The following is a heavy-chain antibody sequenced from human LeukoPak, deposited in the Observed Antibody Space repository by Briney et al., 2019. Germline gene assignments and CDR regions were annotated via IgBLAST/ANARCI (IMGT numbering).Heavy chain of an antibody. CDR3: ARGFDKSYDKTLDY. D-gene: IGHD5-12*01. CDR2: MNPNSGNT. Sequence: ASVKVSCKASGYTFTSYDINWLRQATGQGLEWMGWMNPNSGNTGYAQKFQGRVTMTRNTSISTAYMELSSLRSEDTAVYYCARGFDKSYDKTLDYWGQGTLVTVSS. V-gene: IGHV1-8*01. J-gene: IGHJ4*02. CDR1: GYTFTSYD.